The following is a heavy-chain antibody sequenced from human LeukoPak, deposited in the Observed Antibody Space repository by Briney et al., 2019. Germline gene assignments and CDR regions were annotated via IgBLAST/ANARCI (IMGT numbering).Heavy chain of an antibody. CDR2: ISAYNGNT. V-gene: IGHV1-18*01. D-gene: IGHD4-23*01. Sequence: GASVKVSCKASGHTFTSYGISWVRQAPGQGLEWMGWISAYNGNTNYAQKLQGRVTMTRNTSISTAYMELSSLRSEDTAVYYCARVGVDYSGNIIKYYFDYWGQGTLVTVSS. J-gene: IGHJ4*02. CDR3: ARVGVDYSGNIIKYYFDY. CDR1: GHTFTSYG.